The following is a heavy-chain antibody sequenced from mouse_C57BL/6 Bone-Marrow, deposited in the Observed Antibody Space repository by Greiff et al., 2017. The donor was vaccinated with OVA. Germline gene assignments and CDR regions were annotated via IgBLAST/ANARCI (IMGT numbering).Heavy chain of an antibody. CDR2: FYPGSGSI. D-gene: IGHD2-3*01. V-gene: IGHV1-62-2*01. CDR3: ARHEGDGYYYYAMDY. J-gene: IGHJ4*01. Sequence: HVKQSGAELVKPGASVKLSCKASGYTFTEYTIHWVKQRSGQGLEWIGWFYPGSGSIKYNEKFKDKATLTADKSSSTVYMELSRLTSEDSAVYFCARHEGDGYYYYAMDYWGQGTSVTVSS. CDR1: GYTFTEYT.